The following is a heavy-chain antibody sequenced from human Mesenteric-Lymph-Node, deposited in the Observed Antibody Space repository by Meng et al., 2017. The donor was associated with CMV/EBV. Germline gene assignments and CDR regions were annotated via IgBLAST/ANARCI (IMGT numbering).Heavy chain of an antibody. V-gene: IGHV4-4*02. D-gene: IGHD5-12*01. Sequence: CAVSGGSISSSNWWSWVRQPPEKGLEWIGEIYHSGSTSYNPSLKSRVTISVDKSKNQFSLKLSSVTAAETAVYYCARYSGYDEYYFDYWGQGTLVTVSS. CDR2: IYHSGST. J-gene: IGHJ4*02. CDR1: GGSISSSNW. CDR3: ARYSGYDEYYFDY.